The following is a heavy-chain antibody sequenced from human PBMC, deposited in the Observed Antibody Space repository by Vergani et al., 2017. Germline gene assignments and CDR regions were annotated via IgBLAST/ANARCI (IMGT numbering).Heavy chain of an antibody. D-gene: IGHD5-12*01. CDR3: ARDYGGYFQYYFDY. CDR1: GCTFSSYR. CDR2: ISSSSSYI. Sequence: EVQLVESGGGLVKPGGSLRLSCAASGCTFSSYRMNWVRQAPGKGLEWVSSISSSSSYIDYADSDKGRFTISRDNANNSLYLQMNILRAEDTAVYYCARDYGGYFQYYFDYWGQGTLVTVSS. V-gene: IGHV3-21*01. J-gene: IGHJ4*02.